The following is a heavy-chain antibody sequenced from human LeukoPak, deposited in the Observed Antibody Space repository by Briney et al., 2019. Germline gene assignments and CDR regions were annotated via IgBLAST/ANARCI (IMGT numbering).Heavy chain of an antibody. D-gene: IGHD4-17*01. J-gene: IGHJ4*02. CDR1: GFTFGSYS. V-gene: IGHV3-48*02. CDR2: ISSSSSTI. Sequence: PGGSLRLSCAASGFTFGSYSMNWVRQAPGKGLEWVSYISSSSSTIYYADSVKGRFTISRDNAKNSLYLQMNSLRDEDTAVYYCARDSYYGDYVTVFDYWGQGTLVTVSS. CDR3: ARDSYYGDYVTVFDY.